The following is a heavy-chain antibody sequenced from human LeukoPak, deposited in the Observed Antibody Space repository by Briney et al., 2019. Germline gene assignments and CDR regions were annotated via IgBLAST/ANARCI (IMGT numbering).Heavy chain of an antibody. CDR2: IYHSGST. D-gene: IGHD2-15*01. V-gene: IGHV4-38-2*02. J-gene: IGHJ2*01. CDR3: ARDHCSGGSCYSFPDWYFDL. CDR1: GYPISSGYY. Sequence: SETLSLTCAVSGYPISSGYYWGWIRQPPGKGLEWIGSIYHSGSTYYNPSLKSRVTISLDTSKNQFSLKLSSVTAADTAVYHCARDHCSGGSCYSFPDWYFDLWGRGTLVTVSS.